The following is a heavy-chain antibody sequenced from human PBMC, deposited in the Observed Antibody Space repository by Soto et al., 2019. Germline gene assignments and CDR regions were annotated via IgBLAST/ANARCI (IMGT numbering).Heavy chain of an antibody. CDR1: GFTFSSYV. D-gene: IGHD6-6*01. CDR2: ISYDGSNK. CDR3: AKDGVPFF. J-gene: IGHJ4*02. V-gene: IGHV3-30*18. Sequence: PWGSLRLSCAASGFTFSSYVMHWVRQAPDKGLEWVAVISYDGSNKYYADSVKGRFTISRDNSKNTLYLQMNSLRAEDTAVYYCAKDGVPFFWGQGTLVTVS.